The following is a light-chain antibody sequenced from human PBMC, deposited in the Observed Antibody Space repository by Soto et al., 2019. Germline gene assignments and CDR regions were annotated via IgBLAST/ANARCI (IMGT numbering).Light chain of an antibody. J-gene: IGLJ1*01. Sequence: QSALTQPASVSGSPGQSITISCTGTSSDVGSYKLVSWYQQHPGKAPKLMIYEGSKRPSGVSNRFSGSKSGNTASLTISGLQAEDEAEYFCISYKTDDTFLFGTGTKVTVL. V-gene: IGLV2-14*02. CDR3: ISYKTDDTFL. CDR1: SSDVGSYKL. CDR2: EGS.